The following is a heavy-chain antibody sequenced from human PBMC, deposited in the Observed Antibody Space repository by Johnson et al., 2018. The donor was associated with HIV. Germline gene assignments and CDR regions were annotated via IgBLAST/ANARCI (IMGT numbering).Heavy chain of an antibody. D-gene: IGHD6-19*01. CDR1: GFTVSSNY. V-gene: IGHV3-66*01. CDR3: ARELVLYSSGWYAPDAFDI. Sequence: VQLVESGGGVVQPGGSLRLSCAASGFTVSSNYMSWVRQAPGKGLEWVSVIYSCGSTYYADSVKGRFTISRDNSKNTLYLQMNSLRAEDTAVYYCARELVLYSSGWYAPDAFDIWGQGTMVTVSS. J-gene: IGHJ3*02. CDR2: IYSCGST.